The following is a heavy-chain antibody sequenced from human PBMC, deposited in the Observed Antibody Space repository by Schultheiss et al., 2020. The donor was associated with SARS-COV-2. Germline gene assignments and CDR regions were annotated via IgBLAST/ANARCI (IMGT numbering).Heavy chain of an antibody. CDR3: ARDYGGNSGSAFDI. CDR1: GFTFTYA. V-gene: IGHV3-48*04. D-gene: IGHD4-23*01. J-gene: IGHJ3*02. Sequence: GGSLRLSCEGSGFTFTYAMSWVRQAPEKGLEWISYISSGSGTIYYADSVKGRFTISRDNAKNSLYLQMNSLRAEDTAVYYCARDYGGNSGSAFDIWGQGTMVTVSS. CDR2: ISSGSGTI.